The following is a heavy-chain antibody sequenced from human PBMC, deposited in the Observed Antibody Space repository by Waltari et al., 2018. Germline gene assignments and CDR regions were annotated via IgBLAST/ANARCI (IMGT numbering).Heavy chain of an antibody. J-gene: IGHJ4*02. CDR3: ARPRGWLSYYFDY. D-gene: IGHD3-22*01. V-gene: IGHV5-51*01. CDR1: GYSFTRYW. Sequence: EVQLVPSGAEVKKPGESLKISCKGSGYSFTRYWIGWVRTMPGKGLEWMGIIYPGDSDTRYSPSFQGQVTISADKSISTAYLQWSSMKASDTAMYYCARPRGWLSYYFDYWGQGTLVTVSS. CDR2: IYPGDSDT.